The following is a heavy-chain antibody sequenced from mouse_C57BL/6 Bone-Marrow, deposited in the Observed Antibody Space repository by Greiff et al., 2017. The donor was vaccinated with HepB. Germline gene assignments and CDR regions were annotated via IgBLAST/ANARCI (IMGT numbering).Heavy chain of an antibody. CDR1: GYTFTSYG. CDR3: AREVYYYGSRFAY. V-gene: IGHV1-81*01. CDR2: IYPRSGNT. J-gene: IGHJ3*01. Sequence: QVHVKQSGAELARPGASVKLSCKASGYTFTSYGISWVKQRTGQGLEWIGEIYPRSGNTYYNEKFKGKATLTADKSSSTAYMELHSLTSEDSAVYCCAREVYYYGSRFAYWGQGTLVTVSA. D-gene: IGHD1-1*01.